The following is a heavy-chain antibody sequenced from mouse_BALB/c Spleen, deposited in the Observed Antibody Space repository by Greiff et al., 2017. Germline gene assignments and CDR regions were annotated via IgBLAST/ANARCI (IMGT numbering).Heavy chain of an antibody. Sequence: QVQLQQSGAELARPGASVKMSCKASGYTFTSYTMHWVKQRPGQGLEWIGYINPSSGYTNYNQKFKDKATLTADKSSSTAYMQLSSLTSEDSAVYYCARRDYQSHYFDYWGQGTTLRVSS. V-gene: IGHV1-4*01. D-gene: IGHD2-4*01. CDR2: INPSSGYT. CDR1: GYTFTSYT. CDR3: ARRDYQSHYFDY. J-gene: IGHJ2*01.